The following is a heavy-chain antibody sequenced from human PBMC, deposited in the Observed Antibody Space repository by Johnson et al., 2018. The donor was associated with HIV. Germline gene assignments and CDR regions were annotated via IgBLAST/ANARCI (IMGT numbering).Heavy chain of an antibody. CDR3: AKARGTAPRGSSVFDI. J-gene: IGHJ3*02. CDR2: ISYDGNNQ. CDR1: GFSFSNHG. V-gene: IGHV3-30*19. D-gene: IGHD5-18*01. Sequence: QVQLVESGGGVVQSGRSLRLSCIASGFSFSNHGMHWVRQAPGKGLEWVAVISYDGNNQYYRDSVKGRFTISRDNSRNTLYLQMKSLRAEDTAVYYCAKARGTAPRGSSVFDIWGQGTMVTVSS.